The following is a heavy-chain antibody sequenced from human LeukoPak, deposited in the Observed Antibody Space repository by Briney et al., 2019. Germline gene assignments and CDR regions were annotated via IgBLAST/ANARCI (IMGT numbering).Heavy chain of an antibody. CDR1: GGSISSSNW. Sequence: PSETLSLTCAVSGGSISSSNWWSWVRQPPGKGLEWIGEIYHSGSTNYNPSLKSRVTISVDKSKNQFSLKLSSVTAADTAVYYCARGRGSFSDDYVWGSYRQYYFDYWGQGTLVTVSS. CDR3: ARGRGSFSDDYVWGSYRQYYFDY. V-gene: IGHV4-4*02. J-gene: IGHJ4*02. CDR2: IYHSGST. D-gene: IGHD3-16*02.